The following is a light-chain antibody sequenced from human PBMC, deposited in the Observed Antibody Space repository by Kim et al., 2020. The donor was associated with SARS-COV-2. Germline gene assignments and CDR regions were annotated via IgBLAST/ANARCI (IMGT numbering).Light chain of an antibody. CDR3: AAWDDSLNGVV. CDR1: RSNIGSNT. V-gene: IGLV1-44*01. CDR2: SND. Sequence: QPVLTQSPSASGTPGQRVTISCSGSRSNIGSNTVNWYQKLPGMAPKLLIYSNDQRPSGVPDRFSGSKSGTSASLAISGLQFEDEADYYCAAWDDSLNGVVFGGGTQLTVL. J-gene: IGLJ2*01.